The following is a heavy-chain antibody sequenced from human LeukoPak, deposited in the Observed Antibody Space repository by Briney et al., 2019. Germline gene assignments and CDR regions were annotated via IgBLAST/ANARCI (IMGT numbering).Heavy chain of an antibody. D-gene: IGHD3-3*01. CDR2: ISYDGSNK. V-gene: IGHV3-30*01. Sequence: HAGGSLRLSCAASGFTFSSYAMPWVRQAPGKGLEWVAVISYDGSNKYYADSVKGRFTISRDNSKNTLYLQMNSLRAEDTAVYYCARDGAYHRTTLEWLLCFDYWGQGTLVTVSS. CDR1: GFTFSSYA. CDR3: ARDGAYHRTTLEWLLCFDY. J-gene: IGHJ4*02.